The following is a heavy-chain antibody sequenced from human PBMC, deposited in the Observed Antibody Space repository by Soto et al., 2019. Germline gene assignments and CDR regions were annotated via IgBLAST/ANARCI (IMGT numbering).Heavy chain of an antibody. V-gene: IGHV4-31*03. Sequence: VQLQESGPGLVQPSQTLSLTCTVSGASISSGGFYWSWIRQFPGKGLEWIGYIDYRGRTFYNPSLKSRATISRDTSKSQFSLNVNSVTAADTAVFYCARVSAAGTRWFDSWGQGTLVTVSS. CDR3: ARVSAAGTRWFDS. D-gene: IGHD6-13*01. CDR1: GASISSGGFY. J-gene: IGHJ5*01. CDR2: IDYRGRT.